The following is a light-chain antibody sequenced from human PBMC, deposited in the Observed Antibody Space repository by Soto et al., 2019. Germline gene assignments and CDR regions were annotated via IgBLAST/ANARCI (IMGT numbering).Light chain of an antibody. Sequence: EIVLTQSPATLSLSPGERATLSCGSSQSVSSNDVAWFQQKPGQAPRLLIYDASKRATGIPARVSGRGSGTDFTLNISILEPADFAVYYCLQRSNWPCTFGQGTKGDI. V-gene: IGKV3D-11*03. CDR3: LQRSNWPCT. CDR2: DAS. J-gene: IGKJ1*01. CDR1: QSVSSN.